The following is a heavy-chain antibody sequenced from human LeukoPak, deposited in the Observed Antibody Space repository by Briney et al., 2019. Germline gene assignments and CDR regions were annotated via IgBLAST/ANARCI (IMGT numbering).Heavy chain of an antibody. CDR3: ARHAECKTGGSRYSWVNWLAP. Sequence: SETLSLTCTVSGGSISGTTYYWAWIRQPPGKGLEWIGGIYSSGSTYYNPSLKSRVTMSVDTSKNQFSLKLSSVTAADTAVYYCARHAECKTGGSRYSWVNWLAPWGQGTLVTVSS. CDR2: IYSSGST. V-gene: IGHV4-39*01. J-gene: IGHJ5*02. D-gene: IGHD2-15*01. CDR1: GGSISGTTYY.